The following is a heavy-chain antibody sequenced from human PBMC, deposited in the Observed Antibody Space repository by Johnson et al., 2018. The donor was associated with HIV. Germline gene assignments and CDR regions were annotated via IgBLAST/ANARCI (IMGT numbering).Heavy chain of an antibody. CDR2: VWFDGSHK. CDR1: GFTFSSYG. V-gene: IGHV3-33*06. Sequence: QVQLVESGGGVVQPGRSLRLSCAASGFTFSSYGMHWVRQTPGKGLEWVAVVWFDGSHKYYADSVKGRFTISRDNSKNTLFLQMNSLRAEDTAVYYCAKEAPREYQLPTDAFDIWGQGTMVTVSS. J-gene: IGHJ3*02. CDR3: AKEAPREYQLPTDAFDI. D-gene: IGHD2-2*01.